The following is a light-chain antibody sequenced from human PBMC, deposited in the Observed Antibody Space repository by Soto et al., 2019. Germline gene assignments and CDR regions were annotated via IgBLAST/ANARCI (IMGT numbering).Light chain of an antibody. CDR2: DAS. J-gene: IGKJ3*01. CDR3: QQYDNLPPKVT. V-gene: IGKV1-33*01. Sequence: DIQMTQSPSSLSASVGDRVTITCQASQDISNYLNWYQQKPGKAPKLLIYDASNLETGVPSRFSGSGSGTDFTFTISSLQPEDIATYYCQQYDNLPPKVTFGPGTKVDIK. CDR1: QDISNY.